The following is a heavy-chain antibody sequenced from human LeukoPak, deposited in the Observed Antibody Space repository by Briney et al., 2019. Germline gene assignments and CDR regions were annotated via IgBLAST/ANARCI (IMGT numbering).Heavy chain of an antibody. CDR2: ISAYNGNT. CDR3: ARGGSGPEKYYFDY. V-gene: IGHV1-18*01. J-gene: IGHJ4*02. Sequence: ASVKVSCKASGYTFTSYGISWVRQAPGQGLEWMGWISAYNGNTNYAQKLQGRVTMTTDTSTSTVYMELSSLRSEDTAVYYCARGGSGPEKYYFDYWGQGTLVTVSS. D-gene: IGHD6-19*01. CDR1: GYTFTSYG.